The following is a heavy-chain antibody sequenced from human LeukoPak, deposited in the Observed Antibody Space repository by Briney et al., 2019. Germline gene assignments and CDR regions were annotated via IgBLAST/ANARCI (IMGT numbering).Heavy chain of an antibody. CDR3: ARVLYDFWTGVRDWFDP. CDR1: GGSFSGYY. V-gene: IGHV4-34*01. Sequence: SETLSLTCAVYGGSFSGYYWSWIRQPPGKGLEWIGEIDHSGSTNYNPSLKSRVTISVDTSKNQFSLKLSSVTAADTAVYYCARVLYDFWTGVRDWFDPWGQGTLVTVSS. J-gene: IGHJ5*02. CDR2: IDHSGST. D-gene: IGHD3-3*01.